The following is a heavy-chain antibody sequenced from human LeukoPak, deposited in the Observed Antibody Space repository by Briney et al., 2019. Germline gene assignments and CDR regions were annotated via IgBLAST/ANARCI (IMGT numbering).Heavy chain of an antibody. CDR1: GFTFGSYA. J-gene: IGHJ4*02. V-gene: IGHV3-23*01. D-gene: IGHD3-22*01. CDR2: ISGTGGST. CDR3: AKEYDSSGYYNDY. Sequence: PGGSLRLSCAASGFTFGSYAMSWVRQAPGKGLQWVSAISGTGGSTYYADSVKGQFTVSRDNSKNTLYLQMNSLRAEDTAVYYCAKEYDSSGYYNDYWGQGTLVTVSS.